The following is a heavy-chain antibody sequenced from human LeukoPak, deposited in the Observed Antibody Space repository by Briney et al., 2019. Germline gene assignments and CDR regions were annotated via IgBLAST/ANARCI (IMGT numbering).Heavy chain of an antibody. J-gene: IGHJ4*02. CDR2: IDWDDEM. CDR1: GFSLNTRQMC. D-gene: IGHD1-14*01. Sequence: SGPALVKPTQTLTLTCTFSGFSLNTRQMCVVWIRQSTGKALEWLARIDWDDEMFYSKSLRTRLSISKDTSKNQVVLTVNNMYPVDTGIYYCARMTPDSPSFDFWGQGILVTVSS. V-gene: IGHV2-70*17. CDR3: ARMTPDSPSFDF.